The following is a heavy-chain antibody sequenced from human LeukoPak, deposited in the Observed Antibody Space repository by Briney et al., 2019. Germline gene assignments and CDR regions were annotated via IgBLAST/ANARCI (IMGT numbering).Heavy chain of an antibody. D-gene: IGHD5-12*01. CDR3: ARQGQFYVASYVLGSFDP. CDR2: IKQDGSEK. Sequence: GGSLRLSCAASGFTFSSYWMSWVRQAPGKGLEWVANIKQDGSEKYYVDSVKGRFTISRDNAKNSLYLQMNSLGAEDTAVYYCARQGQFYVASYVLGSFDPWGQGTLVTVSS. CDR1: GFTFSSYW. V-gene: IGHV3-7*01. J-gene: IGHJ5*02.